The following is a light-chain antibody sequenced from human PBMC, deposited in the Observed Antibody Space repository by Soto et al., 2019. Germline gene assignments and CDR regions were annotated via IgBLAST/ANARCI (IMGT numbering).Light chain of an antibody. CDR1: QSVSCNY. Sequence: EIVLTQSPGTLSLSPGERSTLSCRASQSVSCNYFAWYQQKPGEAPRLLIFVASNRATGLPNRFIGSGSGTVFTLTISRLEPEDFAVYYCQQYGSSACTFGQGTKVKIK. CDR2: VAS. V-gene: IGKV3-20*01. CDR3: QQYGSSACT. J-gene: IGKJ1*01.